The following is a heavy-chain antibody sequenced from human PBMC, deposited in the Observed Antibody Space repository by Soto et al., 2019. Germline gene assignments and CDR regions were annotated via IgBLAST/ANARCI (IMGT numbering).Heavy chain of an antibody. V-gene: IGHV4-59*01. CDR2: IYYSGST. CDR1: CGSISSYY. Sequence: SETLSLTCTVSCGSISSYYWSWIRQPPGKGLEWIGYIYYSGSTNYNPSLKSRVTISVDTSKNQFSLKLSSVTAADTAVYYCARKYYDFWSGHFDYWGQGTLVTVSS. CDR3: ARKYYDFWSGHFDY. J-gene: IGHJ4*02. D-gene: IGHD3-3*01.